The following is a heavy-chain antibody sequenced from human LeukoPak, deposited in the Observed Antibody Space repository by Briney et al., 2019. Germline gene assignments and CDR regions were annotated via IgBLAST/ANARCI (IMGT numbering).Heavy chain of an antibody. CDR1: GFTFSSYW. J-gene: IGHJ4*02. CDR2: INSDGSST. D-gene: IGHD3-9*01. CDR3: TRPLPFNYFDR. Sequence: GGSQRLSCAASGFTFSSYWMHWVRQAPGKGLVWVSRINSDGSSTSYADSVKGRFTISRDNAKNTLYLQMNSLRAEDTAVYYCTRPLPFNYFDRWGQGTLVTVSS. V-gene: IGHV3-74*01.